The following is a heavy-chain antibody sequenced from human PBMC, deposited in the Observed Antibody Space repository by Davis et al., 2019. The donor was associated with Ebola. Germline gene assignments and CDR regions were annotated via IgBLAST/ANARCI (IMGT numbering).Heavy chain of an antibody. J-gene: IGHJ4*02. V-gene: IGHV3-11*04. CDR1: GFTVSSNY. D-gene: IGHD5-18*01. Sequence: PGGSLRLSCAASGFTVSSNYMSWVRQAPGKGLEWVSYISSSGSTMYYADSVKGRFTISRDNAKNSLYLQMNSLRAEDTAVYYCARGHSRELWLGYNFDYWGQGTLVTVSS. CDR2: ISSSGSTM. CDR3: ARGHSRELWLGYNFDY.